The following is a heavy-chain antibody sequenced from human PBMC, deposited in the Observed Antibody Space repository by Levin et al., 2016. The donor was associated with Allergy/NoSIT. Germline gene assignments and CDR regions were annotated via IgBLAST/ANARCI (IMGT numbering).Heavy chain of an antibody. CDR3: ARGLMPGYSSGWYGFDY. J-gene: IGHJ4*02. Sequence: SETLSLTCTVSGGSISSYYWSWIRQPPGRGLEWIGYMYYSGSTNYNPSLKSRVTISVDTSKNQFSLKLSSVTAADTAVYYCARGLMPGYSSGWYGFDYWGQGTLVTVSS. CDR2: MYYSGST. V-gene: IGHV4-59*01. D-gene: IGHD6-19*01. CDR1: GGSISSYY.